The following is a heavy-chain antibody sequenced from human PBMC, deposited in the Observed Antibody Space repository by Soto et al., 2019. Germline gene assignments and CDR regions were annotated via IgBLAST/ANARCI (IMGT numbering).Heavy chain of an antibody. V-gene: IGHV3-66*01. CDR2: IYSGGST. CDR3: AREPRGGLNENHYYYYYYMDV. J-gene: IGHJ6*03. Sequence: GGSLRLSCAASGFTVSSNYMSWVRQAPGKGLEWVSVIYSGGSTYYADSVKGRFTISRDNSKNTLYLQMNSLRAEDTAVYYCAREPRGGLNENHYYYYYYMDVWGKGTTVTVSS. D-gene: IGHD3-16*01. CDR1: GFTVSSNY.